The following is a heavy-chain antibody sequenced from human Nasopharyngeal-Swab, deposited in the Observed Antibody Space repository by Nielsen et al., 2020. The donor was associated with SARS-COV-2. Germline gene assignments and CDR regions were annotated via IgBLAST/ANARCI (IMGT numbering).Heavy chain of an antibody. CDR3: VRPEGVATSFKYYFQYGMDV. CDR1: GNSFTSYW. V-gene: IGHV5-51*01. J-gene: IGHJ6*02. CDR2: IYPRDPDN. Sequence: KVSCKGSGNSFTSYWIAWVRKMPGKGLEWMGIIYPRDPDNRYSPSFQGQVTISADKSISTAYLQWSSLKASDTAMYYCVRPEGVATSFKYYFQYGMDVWGQGTMVTVPS. D-gene: IGHD5-12*01.